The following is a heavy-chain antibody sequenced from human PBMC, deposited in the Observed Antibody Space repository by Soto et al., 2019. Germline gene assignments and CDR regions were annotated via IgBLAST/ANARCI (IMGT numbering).Heavy chain of an antibody. CDR2: IRSKANSYAT. CDR1: GFTFSGSA. D-gene: IGHD4-4*01. CDR3: TSHPYPDYRGYYYYYGMDV. V-gene: IGHV3-73*01. Sequence: PGGSLRLSCAASGFTFSGSAMHWVRQASGKGLEWVGRIRSKANSYATAYAASVKGRFTISRDDSKNTAYLQMNSLKTEDTAVYYCTSHPYPDYRGYYYYYGMDVWGQGTTVTVS. J-gene: IGHJ6*02.